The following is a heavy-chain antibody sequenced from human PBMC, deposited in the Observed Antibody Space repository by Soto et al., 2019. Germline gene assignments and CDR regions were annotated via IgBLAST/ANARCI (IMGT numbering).Heavy chain of an antibody. J-gene: IGHJ1*01. D-gene: IGHD3-9*01. V-gene: IGHV3-23*01. CDR1: GFTFSSHA. Sequence: EVQLLESGGALVQPGGSLRLSCRASGFTFSSHAMSWVRQAPGKGLEWVAGVGDRGTPKYYAHSVKDRFAISRDNARDTLHLQLNSLRAEDTAIYYCAKQSIISVIRYFEEWVQGALVTLSS. CDR2: VGDRGTPK. CDR3: AKQSIISVIRYFEE.